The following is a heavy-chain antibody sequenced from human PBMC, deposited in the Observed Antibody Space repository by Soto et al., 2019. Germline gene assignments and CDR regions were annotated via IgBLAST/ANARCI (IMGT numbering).Heavy chain of an antibody. V-gene: IGHV4-59*08. Sequence: SETLSLTCTVSGGSISSYYWSWIRQPPGKGLEWIGYIYYSGSTNYNPCLKSRVTISVDTSKNQFSLKLSSVTAADTAVYYCARLVVPAARDYYYYYMDVWGKGTTVTVSS. D-gene: IGHD2-2*01. CDR1: GGSISSYY. CDR3: ARLVVPAARDYYYYYMDV. CDR2: IYYSGST. J-gene: IGHJ6*03.